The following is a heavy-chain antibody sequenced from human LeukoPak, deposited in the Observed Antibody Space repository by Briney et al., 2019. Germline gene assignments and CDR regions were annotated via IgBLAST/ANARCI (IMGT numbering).Heavy chain of an antibody. CDR3: ATRYSGYDQAFDY. J-gene: IGHJ4*02. V-gene: IGHV4-61*08. CDR1: GGSISSGGYY. CDR2: IYYSGST. D-gene: IGHD5-12*01. Sequence: SETLSLTCTVSGGSISSGGYYWSWIRQHPGKGLEWIGYIYYSGSTYYNPSLKSRVTISVDTSKNQFSLKLSSVTAADTAVYYCATRYSGYDQAFDYWGQGTLVTVSS.